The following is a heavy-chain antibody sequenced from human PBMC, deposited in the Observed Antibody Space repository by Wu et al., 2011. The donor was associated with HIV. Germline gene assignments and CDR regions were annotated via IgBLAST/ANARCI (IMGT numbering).Heavy chain of an antibody. J-gene: IGHJ4*02. D-gene: IGHD3-10*01. Sequence: QVQLVQSGAEVKKPGASVKVSCKASGYTFTGYFIHCVRQAPGQGLEWMGWINPNSGGTNYAQKFQGRVTMTRDTSINTAYMELSRLRSDDTAVYYCARDGLGSGSYSQRGLDYWGQGTLVTVSS. V-gene: IGHV1-2*02. CDR2: INPNSGGT. CDR1: GYTFTGYF. CDR3: ARDGLGSGSYSQRGLDY.